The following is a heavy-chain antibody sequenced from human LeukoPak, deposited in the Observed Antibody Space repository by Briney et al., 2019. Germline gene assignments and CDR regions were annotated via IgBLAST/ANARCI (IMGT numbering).Heavy chain of an antibody. Sequence: PGGSLRLSCAASGFTFSSYEMNWVRQAPGKGLEWVSYISSSGSTIYYADSVKGRFTIPRDNAKNSLYLQMNSLRAEDTAVYYCASPEPTSSSWYGGGFDPWGQGTLVTVSS. CDR1: GFTFSSYE. V-gene: IGHV3-48*03. D-gene: IGHD6-13*01. CDR3: ASPEPTSSSWYGGGFDP. CDR2: ISSSGSTI. J-gene: IGHJ5*02.